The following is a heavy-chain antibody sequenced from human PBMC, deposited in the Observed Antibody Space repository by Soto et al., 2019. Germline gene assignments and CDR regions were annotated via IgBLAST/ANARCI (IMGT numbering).Heavy chain of an antibody. V-gene: IGHV4-4*02. D-gene: IGHD1-26*01. CDR1: GGSISSSNW. CDR3: ARCLVTGGLVKYYYGMDV. J-gene: IGHJ6*02. Sequence: QVQLQESGPGLVKPSGTLSLTCAVSGGSISSSNWWSWVRQPPGKGLEWIGEIYHSGSTNYNPSLKSRVTISIDTSKNQCSLKLNSVTAADTAVYYCARCLVTGGLVKYYYGMDVWGQGTTVTVSS. CDR2: IYHSGST.